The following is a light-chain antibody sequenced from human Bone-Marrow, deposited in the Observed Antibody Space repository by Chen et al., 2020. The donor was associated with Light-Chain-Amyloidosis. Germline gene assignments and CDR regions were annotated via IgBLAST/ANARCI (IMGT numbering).Light chain of an antibody. CDR2: GSS. V-gene: IGKV3-20*01. Sequence: IVLTQSPGTVSLSPGEGANLSCRASQTISSNYLTWYQQKFGQAPRLLIYGSSSRATGIPDRFTGSGSVTDFTLTINRLEPEDFAMYYCQQYGTSPLTFGGGTKVEIK. J-gene: IGKJ4*01. CDR1: QTISSNY. CDR3: QQYGTSPLT.